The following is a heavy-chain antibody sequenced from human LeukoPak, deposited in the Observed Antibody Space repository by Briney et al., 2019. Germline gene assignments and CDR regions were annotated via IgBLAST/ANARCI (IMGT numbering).Heavy chain of an antibody. Sequence: SESLTLTCLVSGDLLSDYKWTWVRQSPGEGLEWIGYIYSTGTSNYNPSFRSRVTISIDTSRKHPSLKLTSVTAAYTAFYYCARFWSGFDYWGRGTLVTVSP. CDR3: ARFWSGFDY. J-gene: IGHJ4*02. D-gene: IGHD3-3*01. CDR1: GDLLSDYK. V-gene: IGHV4-59*01. CDR2: IYSTGTS.